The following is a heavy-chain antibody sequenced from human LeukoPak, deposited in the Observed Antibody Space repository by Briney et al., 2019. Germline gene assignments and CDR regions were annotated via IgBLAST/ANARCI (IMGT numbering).Heavy chain of an antibody. CDR2: IIPIFGTA. D-gene: IGHD4-17*01. Sequence: SVKVSCKASGGTFSSYAISWVRQAPGQGLEWMGGIIPIFGTANYAQKFQGRVTITADESTSTAYMELSSLRSEDTAVYYCAREAYGDYVAAGYYYYYMDVWGKGTTVTISS. CDR1: GGTFSSYA. J-gene: IGHJ6*03. CDR3: AREAYGDYVAAGYYYYYMDV. V-gene: IGHV1-69*13.